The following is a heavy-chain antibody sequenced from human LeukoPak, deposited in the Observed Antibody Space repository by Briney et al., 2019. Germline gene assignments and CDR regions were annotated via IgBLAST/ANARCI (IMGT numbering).Heavy chain of an antibody. D-gene: IGHD6-13*01. Sequence: PGGSLSLSCAASGFTFSNYWMSWDRQAPGKGLEWVANIKEDGSEKYYVDSVKGRFTISRDNARNSLYLQMNSLSAEDTAVYYCASGRQLGYWGQGTLVTVSS. CDR2: IKEDGSEK. CDR1: GFTFSNYW. CDR3: ASGRQLGY. J-gene: IGHJ4*02. V-gene: IGHV3-7*01.